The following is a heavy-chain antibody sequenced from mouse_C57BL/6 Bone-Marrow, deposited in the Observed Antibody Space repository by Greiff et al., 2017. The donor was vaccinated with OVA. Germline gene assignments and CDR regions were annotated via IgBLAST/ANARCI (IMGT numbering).Heavy chain of an antibody. CDR1: GYTFTSYW. J-gene: IGHJ2*01. D-gene: IGHD2-5*01. CDR2: IHPNSGST. V-gene: IGHV1-64*01. Sequence: QVQLKQPGAELVKPGASVKLSCKASGYTFTSYWMHWVKQRPGQGLEWIGMIHPNSGSTNYNEKFKSKATLTVDKSSSTAYMQLSSLTSEDSAVYYCAREDYYSNYEDWGQGTTLTVSS. CDR3: AREDYYSNYED.